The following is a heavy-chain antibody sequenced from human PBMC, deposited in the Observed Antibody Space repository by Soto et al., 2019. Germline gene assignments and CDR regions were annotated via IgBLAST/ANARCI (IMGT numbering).Heavy chain of an antibody. CDR3: AKIRPLRGYFDSSGYYFDWYFDL. D-gene: IGHD3-22*01. CDR1: GFTFSSHV. J-gene: IGHJ2*01. CDR2: ISGGGGST. V-gene: IGHV3-23*01. Sequence: GGSLRLSCAASGFTFSSHVMNLVRQAPGKGLEWVAAISGGGGSTYYADSVEGRFTISRDNSKNTLYLQRNSLRADDTAVYYCAKIRPLRGYFDSSGYYFDWYFDLWGRGTLVTVSS.